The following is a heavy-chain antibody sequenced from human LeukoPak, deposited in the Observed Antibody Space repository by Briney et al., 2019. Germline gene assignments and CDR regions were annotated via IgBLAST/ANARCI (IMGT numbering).Heavy chain of an antibody. V-gene: IGHV1-69*05. J-gene: IGHJ5*02. CDR1: GGTFSSYA. CDR3: ARGGYCSGGSCRNWFDP. Sequence: SVKVSCKASGGTFSSYAISWVRQAPGQGLEWMGGIIPIFGTANYAQKFQGGVTITTDESTSTAYMELSSLRSEDTAVYYCARGGYCSGGSCRNWFDPWGRGTLVTVSS. CDR2: IIPIFGTA. D-gene: IGHD2-15*01.